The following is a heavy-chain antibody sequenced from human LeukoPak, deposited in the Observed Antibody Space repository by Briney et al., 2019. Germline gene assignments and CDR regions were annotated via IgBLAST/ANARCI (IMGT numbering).Heavy chain of an antibody. D-gene: IGHD3-10*01. Sequence: PSETLSLTCSVSGGAIGSDGCYWNWIRQHPGKGLEWIGYIYYSGSASYNPSLKSRVTISVDTSKNQFSLRLSSVTAADTAVYYCARGRFYGFSGDSWGQGSLVTVSS. CDR2: IYYSGSA. CDR3: ARGRFYGFSGDS. CDR1: GGAIGSDGCY. V-gene: IGHV4-31*03. J-gene: IGHJ4*02.